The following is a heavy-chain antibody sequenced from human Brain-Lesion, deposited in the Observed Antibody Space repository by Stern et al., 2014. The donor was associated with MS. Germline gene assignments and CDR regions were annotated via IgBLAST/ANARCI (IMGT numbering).Heavy chain of an antibody. CDR3: ARHDSVPRPSQLYSARDRGPGYFDY. V-gene: IGHV4-39*01. CDR2: IYYSGFT. D-gene: IGHD1-26*01. J-gene: IGHJ4*02. CDR1: GGSISSSTYY. Sequence: QLQLQESGPGLVKPSETLSLTCTVSGGSISSSTYYWAWIRQPPGKGLEWIGNIYYSGFTYYNPSLKSRVTISVDMSKKQFSLNLSSVTAADTAIYYCARHDSVPRPSQLYSARDRGPGYFDYWGQGTLVTVSS.